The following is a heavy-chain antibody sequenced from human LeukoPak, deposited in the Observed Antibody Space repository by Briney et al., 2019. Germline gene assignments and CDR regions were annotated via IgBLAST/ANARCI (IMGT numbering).Heavy chain of an antibody. CDR3: ARDSRGVIIWAPDY. CDR1: GYTFTGYY. Sequence: ASVKVSCKASGYTFTGYYINWVRQAPGQGLEWMGWISAYNGNTNYAQKLQGRVTMTTDTSTSTAYMELRSLRSDDTAVYYCARDSRGVIIWAPDYWGQGTLVTVSS. D-gene: IGHD3-10*01. V-gene: IGHV1-18*04. CDR2: ISAYNGNT. J-gene: IGHJ4*02.